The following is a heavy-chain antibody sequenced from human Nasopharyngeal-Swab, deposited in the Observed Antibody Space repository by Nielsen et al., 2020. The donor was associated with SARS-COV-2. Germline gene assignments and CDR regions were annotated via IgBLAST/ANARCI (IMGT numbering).Heavy chain of an antibody. J-gene: IGHJ3*02. Sequence: GESLKISCQGSGYSFTNYWIVWVRQMPGNGLEWMGIIHPGDSDTRYSPSFQGQVTISADKSITTAYLQWSSLKASDTAMYYCARPRGYSGSSDAFDIWGQGTMVTVSS. CDR2: IHPGDSDT. CDR3: ARPRGYSGSSDAFDI. D-gene: IGHD5-12*01. CDR1: GYSFTNYW. V-gene: IGHV5-51*01.